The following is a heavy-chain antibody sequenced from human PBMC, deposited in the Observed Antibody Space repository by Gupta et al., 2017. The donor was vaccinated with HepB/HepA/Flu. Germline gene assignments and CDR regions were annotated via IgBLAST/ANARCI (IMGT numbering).Heavy chain of an antibody. Sequence: QVQESGPGLVKPSETLSLTCTVSGGSITSSNNFWAWIRQPPGKGLEWIGTMFYSGATYYNPSLKSRVSISVDTSRNQFFLKVTSVTAADTAMYYCTRPSAGYWGQGTLVTVSS. CDR3: TRPSAGY. V-gene: IGHV4-39*01. J-gene: IGHJ4*02. CDR1: GGSITSSNNF. CDR2: MFYSGAT.